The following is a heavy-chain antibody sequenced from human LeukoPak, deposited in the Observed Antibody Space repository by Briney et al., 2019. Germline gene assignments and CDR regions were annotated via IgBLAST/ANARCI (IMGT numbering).Heavy chain of an antibody. CDR3: ARKGGHLDY. Sequence: PSETLSLTCTVSGGSISYYYWSWIRQSPGKGLEWIGYIYYNGSTNYNPSLKSRVTMSVDMSKNQFSLKLSSVTAADTAIYYCARKGGHLDYWGQGTLVTVSS. CDR1: GGSISYYY. V-gene: IGHV4-59*01. D-gene: IGHD2-15*01. J-gene: IGHJ4*02. CDR2: IYYNGST.